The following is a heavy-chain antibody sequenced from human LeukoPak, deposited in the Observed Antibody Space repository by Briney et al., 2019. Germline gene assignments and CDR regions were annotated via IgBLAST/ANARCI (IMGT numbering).Heavy chain of an antibody. CDR3: ATDVYCSSTSCMDV. CDR2: FDPEDGET. CDR1: GYTLTELS. Sequence: ASVTVSCKVSGYTLTELSMHWVRQAPGKGLEWMGGFDPEDGETIYAQKFQGRVTMTEDTSTDTAYMELSSLRSEDTAVYYCATDVYCSSTSCMDVWGKGTTVTVSS. J-gene: IGHJ6*04. V-gene: IGHV1-24*01. D-gene: IGHD2-2*01.